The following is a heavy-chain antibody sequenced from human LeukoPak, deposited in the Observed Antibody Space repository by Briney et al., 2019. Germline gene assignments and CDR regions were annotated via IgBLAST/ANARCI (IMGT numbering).Heavy chain of an antibody. CDR2: INHGGST. Sequence: SETLSLTCAVYGGSFSGYYWSWIRQPPGKGLEWIGEINHGGSTNYNPSLKSRVTISVDTSKNQFSLKLSSVTAADTAVYYCARGQNDYVWGSYRPPHYFDYWGQGTLVTVSS. CDR3: ARGQNDYVWGSYRPPHYFDY. J-gene: IGHJ4*02. D-gene: IGHD3-16*02. CDR1: GGSFSGYY. V-gene: IGHV4-34*01.